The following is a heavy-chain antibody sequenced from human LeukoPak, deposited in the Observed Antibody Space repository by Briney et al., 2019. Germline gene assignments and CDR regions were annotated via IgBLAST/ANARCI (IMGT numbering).Heavy chain of an antibody. V-gene: IGHV1-8*01. Sequence: ASVKASCKASGYTFTSYDINWVRQATGQGLEWMGWMNPNSGNTGYAQKFQGRVTMTRNTSISTAYMELSSLRSEDTAVYYCARRTSIVGATTFGYWGQGTLVTVSS. J-gene: IGHJ4*02. CDR3: ARRTSIVGATTFGY. CDR2: MNPNSGNT. CDR1: GYTFTSYD. D-gene: IGHD1-26*01.